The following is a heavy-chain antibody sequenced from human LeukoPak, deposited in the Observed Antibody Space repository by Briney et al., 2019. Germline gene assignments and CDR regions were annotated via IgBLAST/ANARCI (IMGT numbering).Heavy chain of an antibody. D-gene: IGHD4-23*01. CDR3: ARGDLTHYGGNSFDY. CDR2: ISYDGSNK. CDR1: GFTFSSYG. J-gene: IGHJ4*02. Sequence: GRSLRLSCAASGFTFSSYGMHWVRQAPGKGLEWVAVISYDGSNKYYADSVKGRFTISRDNSKNTLHLQMNGLRAEDTAVYYCARGDLTHYGGNSFDYWGQGTQVTVSS. V-gene: IGHV3-30*03.